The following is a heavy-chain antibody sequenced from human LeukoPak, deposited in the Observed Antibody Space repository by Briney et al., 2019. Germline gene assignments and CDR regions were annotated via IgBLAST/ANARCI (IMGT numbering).Heavy chain of an antibody. J-gene: IGHJ4*02. CDR2: NYPTGDT. Sequence: PETLSLTCSVSGVSVTNYYWSWVRQPARKRLEWIGRNYPTGDTIYNPSLKSRVTMSVDMSKKHLSLKLTSVTAADAAVYYCARDLTARGSFDYWGQGIMVSVSS. CDR1: GVSVTNYY. CDR3: ARDLTARGSFDY. V-gene: IGHV4-4*07. D-gene: IGHD3-16*01.